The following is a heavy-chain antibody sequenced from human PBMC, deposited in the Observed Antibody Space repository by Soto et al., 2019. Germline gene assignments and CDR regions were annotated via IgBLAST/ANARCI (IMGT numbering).Heavy chain of an antibody. CDR1: GFTFSSYW. J-gene: IGHJ6*02. Sequence: EVQLVESGGGLVQPGGSLRLSCAGSGFTFSSYWMSWVRQAPGKGLEWVANIKTDGSEKYYMDSVRGRFTTSRDNARNFLFLQMNSLTGADTAVYYCTRDGSPFALDVWGLGTSVTVSS. CDR3: TRDGSPFALDV. V-gene: IGHV3-7*03. CDR2: IKTDGSEK.